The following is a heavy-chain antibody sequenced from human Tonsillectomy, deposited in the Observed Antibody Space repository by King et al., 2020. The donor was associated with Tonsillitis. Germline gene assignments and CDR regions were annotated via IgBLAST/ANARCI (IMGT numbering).Heavy chain of an antibody. CDR1: GLSFSNYW. V-gene: IGHV3-7*01. J-gene: IGHJ4*02. Sequence: VQLVESGGGLVQPGGSLRLSCAVSGLSFSNYWMNGVRQAPGKGLEWGANIKPDGSQKYYVDSVKGRFTISRDDAKYSVYLQMNNLRAEDTAVYYCMTGGGYWGQGTLVTVSS. D-gene: IGHD2-8*02. CDR2: IKPDGSQK. CDR3: MTGGGY.